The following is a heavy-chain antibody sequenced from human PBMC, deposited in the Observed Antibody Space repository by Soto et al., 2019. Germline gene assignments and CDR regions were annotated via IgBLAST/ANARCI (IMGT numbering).Heavy chain of an antibody. V-gene: IGHV3-30*03. D-gene: IGHD4-17*01. CDR3: ARAGYYGDYVPYYYYYMDV. Sequence: PGGSLRLSCAASGFTFSSYGMHWVRQAPGKGLEWVAVISYDGSNKYYADSVKGRFTISRDNSKNTLYLQMNSLRAEDTAVYYCARAGYYGDYVPYYYYYMDVWGKGTTVTVSS. CDR2: ISYDGSNK. CDR1: GFTFSSYG. J-gene: IGHJ6*03.